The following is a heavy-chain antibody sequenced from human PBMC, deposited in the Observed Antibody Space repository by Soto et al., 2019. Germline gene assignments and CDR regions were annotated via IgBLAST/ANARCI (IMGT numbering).Heavy chain of an antibody. D-gene: IGHD4-17*01. V-gene: IGHV4-30-4*01. J-gene: IGHJ4*02. CDR2: IYHTGSS. CDR1: GVSINSADFY. Sequence: QVQLRQSGPGLVKPSQTLSLTCTVSGVSINSADFYWSWIRQAPGKGLEWIGYIYHTGSSQHHPSLRGRVAISMDTSKNQFSLELRSVTAADTAMYYCARDVLYTTVDYYFDYWGQGSMVTVSS. CDR3: ARDVLYTTVDYYFDY.